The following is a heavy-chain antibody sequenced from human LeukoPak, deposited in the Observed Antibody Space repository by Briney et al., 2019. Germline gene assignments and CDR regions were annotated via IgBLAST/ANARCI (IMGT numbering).Heavy chain of an antibody. Sequence: GGSLRLSCAASGFTFSRYAMAWVRQAPGKGLEWVSTISGTGGSTYYADSVRGRFTISRDNSKNTLYLQMNSLRAEDTAVYYCAKAWVVTYLGGVDYWGQGTLVTVSS. CDR2: ISGTGGST. CDR3: AKAWVVTYLGGVDY. J-gene: IGHJ4*02. D-gene: IGHD2-21*02. CDR1: GFTFSRYA. V-gene: IGHV3-23*01.